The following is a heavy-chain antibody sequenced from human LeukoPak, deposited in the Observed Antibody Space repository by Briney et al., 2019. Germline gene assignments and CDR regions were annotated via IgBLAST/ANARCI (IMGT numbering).Heavy chain of an antibody. CDR2: IIPNFGTP. CDR3: ARVLIASANWFDP. V-gene: IGHV1-69*06. CDR1: GGTFSSYT. J-gene: IGHJ5*02. Sequence: ASVKVSCKASGGTFSSYTISWVRQAPGQGLEWMGGIIPNFGTPNYAQKFQGRVTITADKSTSTAYMELSSLRSEDTAVYYCARVLIASANWFDPWGQGTLVTVSS. D-gene: IGHD2/OR15-2a*01.